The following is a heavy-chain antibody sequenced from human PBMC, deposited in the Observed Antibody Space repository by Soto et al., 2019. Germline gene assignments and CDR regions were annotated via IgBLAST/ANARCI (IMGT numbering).Heavy chain of an antibody. J-gene: IGHJ2*01. CDR1: GGTFSSYA. CDR3: PRVAGDGYNPVSSVHWYFDL. D-gene: IGHD5-12*01. Sequence: ASVKVSCKASGGTFSSYAISWVRQAPGQGLEWMGGVIPIFGTANYAQKFQGRVTITADESTSTAYMELSSLRSEDTAVYYCPRVAGDGYNPVSSVHWYFDLWGRGTLVTVSS. CDR2: VIPIFGTA. V-gene: IGHV1-69*13.